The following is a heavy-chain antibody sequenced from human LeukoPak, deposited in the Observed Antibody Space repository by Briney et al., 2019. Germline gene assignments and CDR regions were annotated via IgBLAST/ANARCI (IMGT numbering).Heavy chain of an antibody. V-gene: IGHV4-39*01. J-gene: IGHJ6*03. CDR3: ARHSYYDSSGYSYRLVSSDYYYMDV. CDR2: IYYSGST. D-gene: IGHD3-22*01. CDR1: GGSISTTSYY. Sequence: PSETLSLTCTVSGGSISTTSYYWGWIRQPPGKGLEWIGSIYYSGSTYYNPSLKSRVTISVDTSKNQFSLKLSSVTAADTAVYHCARHSYYDSSGYSYRLVSSDYYYMDVWGKGITVTVSS.